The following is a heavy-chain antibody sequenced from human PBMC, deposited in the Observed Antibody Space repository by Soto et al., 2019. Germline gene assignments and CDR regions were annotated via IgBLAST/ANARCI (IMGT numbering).Heavy chain of an antibody. V-gene: IGHV3-72*01. CDR1: GFTFSDHY. J-gene: IGHJ6*02. CDR2: TRNKANSYTT. D-gene: IGHD2-15*01. CDR3: ARGGYCSATSCHSDYYGMDV. Sequence: EVQLVESGGGLVQPGGSLRLSCAASGFTFSDHYMDWVRQAPGKGLEWVGRTRNKANSYTTEYAASVRGRLTISRDDSKNSLYLQMNSLKTEDTAVYYCARGGYCSATSCHSDYYGMDVWGQGTTVTVSS.